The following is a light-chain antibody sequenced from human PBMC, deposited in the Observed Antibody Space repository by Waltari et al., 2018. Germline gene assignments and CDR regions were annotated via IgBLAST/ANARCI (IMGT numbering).Light chain of an antibody. V-gene: IGLV2-14*03. CDR1: SSDVGGYNY. CDR3: SSYTSSNTLVV. Sequence: QSDLTQPASVSGSPGQSITITCTGTSSDVGGYNYVAWYQQHPGKAPKLMIYDVSNRPSGVSNRFSGSKSGNTASLTISGLQAEDESDYYCSSYTSSNTLVVFGGGTKLTVL. CDR2: DVS. J-gene: IGLJ2*01.